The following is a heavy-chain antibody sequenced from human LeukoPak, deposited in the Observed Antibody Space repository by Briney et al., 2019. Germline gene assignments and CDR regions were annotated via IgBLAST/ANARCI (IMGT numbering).Heavy chain of an antibody. Sequence: GGSLRLSCAASGFTFSSYAMSWVRQAPGKGLEWVSAISGSGGSTYYADSVKGRFTISRDNSKNTLYLQINSLRAEDTAVYYCAKMGTDYYGSGSHFDYWGQGTRITVSS. CDR2: ISGSGGST. V-gene: IGHV3-23*01. CDR1: GFTFSSYA. D-gene: IGHD3-10*01. CDR3: AKMGTDYYGSGSHFDY. J-gene: IGHJ4*02.